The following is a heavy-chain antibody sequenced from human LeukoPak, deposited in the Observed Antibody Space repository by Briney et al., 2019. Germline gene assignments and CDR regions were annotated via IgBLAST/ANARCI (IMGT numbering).Heavy chain of an antibody. J-gene: IGHJ4*02. CDR2: ISSSGSTI. CDR1: GFTFSSYE. V-gene: IGHV3-48*03. CDR3: ATEVRVNDY. Sequence: GGSLRLSCAASGFTFSSYEMNWIRQAPGKGLEWVSYISSSGSTIYYADSVKGRFTISRDNAKNSLYLQMNSLRAEDTAVYYCATEVRVNDYWGQGTLVTVSS.